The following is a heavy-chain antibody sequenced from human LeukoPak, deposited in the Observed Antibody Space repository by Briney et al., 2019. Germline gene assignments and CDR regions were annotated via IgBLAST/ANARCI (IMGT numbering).Heavy chain of an antibody. CDR1: GFTVSSNS. CDR2: IYSGGYT. J-gene: IGHJ4*02. V-gene: IGHV3-66*01. Sequence: GGSLRLSCTVSGFTVSSNSWSWVRQAPGKGLEWVSVIYSGGYTYYADSVKGRFTISRDNSKNTLYLQMNSLRAEDTAVYYCARDRGSGLDYWGQGTLVTVSS. CDR3: ARDRGSGLDY. D-gene: IGHD3-10*01.